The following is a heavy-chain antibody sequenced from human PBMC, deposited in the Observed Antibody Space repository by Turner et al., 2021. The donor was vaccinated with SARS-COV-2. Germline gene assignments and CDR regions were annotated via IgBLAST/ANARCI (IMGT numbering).Heavy chain of an antibody. CDR1: GYTFTGYY. V-gene: IGHV1-2*02. CDR3: ARDVAVFSMWEPQYYFDY. Sequence: QVQLVQSGAGVKKPGASVNVSCKASGYTFTGYYMHWVRQAPGQGLEWMGWINPNSGGTNYAQKFQGRVTMTRDTSISTAYMELSRLRSDDTAVYYCARDVAVFSMWEPQYYFDYWGQGTLVTVSS. D-gene: IGHD1-26*01. J-gene: IGHJ4*02. CDR2: INPNSGGT.